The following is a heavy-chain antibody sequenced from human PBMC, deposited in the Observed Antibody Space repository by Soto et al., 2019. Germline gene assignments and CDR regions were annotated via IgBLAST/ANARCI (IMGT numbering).Heavy chain of an antibody. Sequence: EVQLVESGGGLVQPGGSLRLSCEPSGFTFSNYWFHWVRQAPGKGLVWVSRINTDGSSTFYADSVKGRFIISRDNDKNTLYLQMSSLRAEDTAVYYCARGAANFWSGLDGLEVWGQGTTVTISS. D-gene: IGHD3-3*01. CDR1: GFTFSNYW. CDR2: INTDGSST. J-gene: IGHJ6*02. CDR3: ARGAANFWSGLDGLEV. V-gene: IGHV3-74*01.